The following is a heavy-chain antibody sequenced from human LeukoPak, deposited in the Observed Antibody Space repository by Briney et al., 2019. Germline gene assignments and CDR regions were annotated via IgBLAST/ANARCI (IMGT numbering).Heavy chain of an antibody. Sequence: GGSLRLSCAASGFTFSSYAMSWVRQAPGKGLEWVSAISGSGGSTYYADSVKGRFTISRDNSKNTLYLQMNSLRAEDTAVYYCARAYYDSSGQTDAFDIWGQGTMVTVSS. D-gene: IGHD3-22*01. CDR1: GFTFSSYA. V-gene: IGHV3-23*01. CDR2: ISGSGGST. J-gene: IGHJ3*02. CDR3: ARAYYDSSGQTDAFDI.